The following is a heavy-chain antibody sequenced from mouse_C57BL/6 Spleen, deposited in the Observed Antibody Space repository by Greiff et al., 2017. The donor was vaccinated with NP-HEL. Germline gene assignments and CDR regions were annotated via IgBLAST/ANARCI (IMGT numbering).Heavy chain of an antibody. Sequence: DVKLVESGGGLVQPGESLKLSCESNEYEFPSHDMSWVRKTPGKRLELVAAINSEGGSTYYPDTMEGRFILSRDNTKKTLYRQMSSLRSEDTALYYCARRHYDGGFAYWGQGTLVTVSA. V-gene: IGHV5-2*03. J-gene: IGHJ3*01. CDR3: ARRHYDGGFAY. D-gene: IGHD1-2*01. CDR2: INSEGGST. CDR1: EYEFPSHD.